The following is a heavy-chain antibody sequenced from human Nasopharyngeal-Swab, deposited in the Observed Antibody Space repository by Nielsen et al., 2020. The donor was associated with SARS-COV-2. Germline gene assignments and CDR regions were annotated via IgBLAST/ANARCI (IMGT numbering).Heavy chain of an antibody. CDR1: GFVFSTYP. D-gene: IGHD3-10*01. V-gene: IGHV3-30*04. CDR3: ARARGYLTHYYMDV. Sequence: GGSLRLSCAASGFVFSTYPMHWVRLAPGKGLEWVALISVDGRNSNYADSVKGRFIISRDNSEKTVDLQMNSLRGEDTAVYYCARARGYLTHYYMDVWGSGTTVTVSS. CDR2: ISVDGRNS. J-gene: IGHJ6*03.